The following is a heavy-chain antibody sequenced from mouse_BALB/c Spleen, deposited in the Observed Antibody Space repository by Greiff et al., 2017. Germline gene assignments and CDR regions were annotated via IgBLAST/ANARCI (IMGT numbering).Heavy chain of an antibody. CDR2: ISSGGGST. CDR3: ARKNWDDY. D-gene: IGHD4-1*01. J-gene: IGHJ2*01. CDR1: GFAFSSYD. V-gene: IGHV5-12-1*01. Sequence: EVKLVESGGGLVKPGGSLKLSCAASGFAFSSYDMSWVRQTPEKRLEWVAYISSGGGSTYYPDTVKGRFTISRDNAKNTLYLQMSSLKSEDTAMYYCARKNWDDYWGQGTTLTVSS.